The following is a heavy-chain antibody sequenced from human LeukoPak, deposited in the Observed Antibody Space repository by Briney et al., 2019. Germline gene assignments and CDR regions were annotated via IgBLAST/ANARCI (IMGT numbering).Heavy chain of an antibody. D-gene: IGHD6-19*01. Sequence: PGGSLRLSCAASGFTFSSYSMNWVRQAPGKGLEWVSSISSSSSYIYYTDSVKGRFTISRDNAKNSLYLQMNSLRAEDTAVYYCAVIAVAGFDYWGQGTLVTVSS. CDR2: ISSSSSYI. V-gene: IGHV3-21*01. CDR3: AVIAVAGFDY. J-gene: IGHJ4*02. CDR1: GFTFSSYS.